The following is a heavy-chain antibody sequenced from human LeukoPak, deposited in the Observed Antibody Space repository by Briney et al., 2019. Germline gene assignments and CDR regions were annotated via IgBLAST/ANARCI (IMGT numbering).Heavy chain of an antibody. J-gene: IGHJ4*02. V-gene: IGHV4-31*03. Sequence: SGTLSLTCTVSGGSISSGDYYWSWIRQHPGKGLEWIGYIYYSGSTYYNPSLKSRVTISVDTSKNQFSLKLSSVTAADTAVYYCARDRSIAVAGKGFDYWGQGALVTVSS. CDR3: ARDRSIAVAGKGFDY. D-gene: IGHD6-19*01. CDR2: IYYSGST. CDR1: GGSISSGDYY.